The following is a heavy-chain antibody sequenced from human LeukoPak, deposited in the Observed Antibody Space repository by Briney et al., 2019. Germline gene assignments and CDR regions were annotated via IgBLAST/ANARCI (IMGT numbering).Heavy chain of an antibody. CDR1: GFTFSSYW. CDR2: INSDGSST. Sequence: PGGSLRLSCVASGFTFSSYWMHWVRQAPGKGLVWVSRINSDGSSTSYADSVKGRFTISRDNAKNTLYLQMNSLRAEDTAVHYCARDPRYCSSTSCLTQFDPWGQGTLVTVSS. CDR3: ARDPRYCSSTSCLTQFDP. D-gene: IGHD2-2*01. J-gene: IGHJ5*02. V-gene: IGHV3-74*01.